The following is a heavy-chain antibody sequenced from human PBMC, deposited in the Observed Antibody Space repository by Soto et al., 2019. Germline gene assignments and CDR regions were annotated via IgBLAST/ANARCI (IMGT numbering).Heavy chain of an antibody. D-gene: IGHD1-1*01. CDR1: GGPIRSSSHY. Sequence: SETLSLTCTVSGGPIRSSSHYWGWIRQSPGTGLEWIGSIDESGDSYYIPFLKSRVTILVDTSKNQFSLKLMSVTGADSAIYYCAREGGYVDYWGQGTLVTVSS. J-gene: IGHJ4*02. CDR2: IDESGDS. V-gene: IGHV4-39*02. CDR3: AREGGYVDY.